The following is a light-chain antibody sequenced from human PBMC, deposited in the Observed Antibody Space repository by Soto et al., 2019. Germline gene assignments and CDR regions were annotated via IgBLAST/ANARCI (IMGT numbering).Light chain of an antibody. CDR3: SSYASTTTLVV. J-gene: IGLJ3*02. CDR2: EVS. V-gene: IGLV2-14*01. Sequence: QSVLTQPASVSGSPGQSITISCTGTTSDVGGYNFVSWYQQHPGKAPKLLIYEVSNRPSGVSNRFPGSESGNTASLTISGLQTEDEADYYCSSYASTTTLVVFGGGTKLTVL. CDR1: TSDVGGYNF.